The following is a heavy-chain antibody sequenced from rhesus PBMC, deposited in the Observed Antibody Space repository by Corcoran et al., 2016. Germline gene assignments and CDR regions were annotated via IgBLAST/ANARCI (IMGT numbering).Heavy chain of an antibody. CDR2: IKGGGVST. Sequence: ASGFSFSNYWMNWVSQTPGTGLEWISAIKGGGVSTFYADSVRGRFTTSRDNSKNTLFLQMNSLRPEDTAVYYCAKTYGTTYYTFYGLDSWGQGVVVTVSS. J-gene: IGHJ6*01. D-gene: IGHD2-2*01. CDR3: AKTYGTTYYTFYGLDS. CDR1: GFSFSNYW. V-gene: IGHV3S42*01.